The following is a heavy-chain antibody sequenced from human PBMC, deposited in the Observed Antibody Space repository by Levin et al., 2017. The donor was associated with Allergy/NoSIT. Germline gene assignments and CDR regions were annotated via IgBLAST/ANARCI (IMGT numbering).Heavy chain of an antibody. D-gene: IGHD6-13*01. V-gene: IGHV1-2*02. CDR3: ARGVGRAAAYMGAFDI. J-gene: IGHJ3*02. Sequence: ASVKVSCKASGYTFTGYYMHWVRQAPGQGLEWMGWINPNSGGTNYAQKFQGRVTMTRDTSISSAYMELSRLRSDDTAVYYCARGVGRAAAYMGAFDIWGQGTMVTVSS. CDR1: GYTFTGYY. CDR2: INPNSGGT.